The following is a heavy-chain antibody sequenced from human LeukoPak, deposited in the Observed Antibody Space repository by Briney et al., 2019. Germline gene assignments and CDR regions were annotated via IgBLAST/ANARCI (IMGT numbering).Heavy chain of an antibody. CDR1: GGTFSSYA. J-gene: IGHJ3*02. D-gene: IGHD4-17*01. CDR2: INPKSGGT. CDR3: ASGRDYGDERGAFDI. Sequence: ASVKVSCKASGGTFSSYAISWVRQAPGQGLEWMGWINPKSGGTNYAQKFQGRVTMTRDTSISTAYMELSRLRSDDTAVYYCASGRDYGDERGAFDIWGQGTMVTVSS. V-gene: IGHV1-2*02.